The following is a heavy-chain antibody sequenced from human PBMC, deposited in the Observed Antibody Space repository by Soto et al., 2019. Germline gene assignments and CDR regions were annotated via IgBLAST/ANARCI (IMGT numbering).Heavy chain of an antibody. CDR3: APFGGNSSSLDS. Sequence: SETLSLTCTVSGGSISTYYWSWIRQPPGKGLEWLGYIYSSGSTNYNPSLRSRVTISVDTSKKQVSLKLSSVTAADTAVYYCAPFGGNSSSLDSWGQGTLVTVSS. CDR1: GGSISTYY. D-gene: IGHD6-6*01. J-gene: IGHJ4*02. CDR2: IYSSGST. V-gene: IGHV4-59*01.